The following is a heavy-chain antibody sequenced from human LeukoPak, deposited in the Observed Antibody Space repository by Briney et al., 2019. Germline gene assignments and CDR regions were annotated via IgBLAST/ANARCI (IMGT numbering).Heavy chain of an antibody. CDR1: GYTFTGYY. J-gene: IGHJ4*02. CDR2: INPNSGGT. V-gene: IGHV1-2*02. CDR3: AGAPAVDCSSTSCYKLNLGIDY. D-gene: IGHD2-2*02. Sequence: ASVKVSCKASGYTFTGYYMHWVRQAPGQGLEWMGWINPNSGGTNYAQKFQGRVTMTRDTSISTAYMELSSLRSEDTAVYYCAGAPAVDCSSTSCYKLNLGIDYWGQGTLVTVSS.